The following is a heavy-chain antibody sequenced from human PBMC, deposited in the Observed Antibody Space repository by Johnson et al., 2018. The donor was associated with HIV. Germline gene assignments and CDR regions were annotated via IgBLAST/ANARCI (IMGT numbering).Heavy chain of an antibody. CDR1: GFTFSTYW. V-gene: IGHV3-7*03. Sequence: VQLVESGGGLVQPGGSLRLSCAASGFTFSTYWMSWVRQAPGNGLEWVANIKQDGTEKYYVDSVKGRFTISRDNATNSLFLQMNIVRDEDTAVYYCVRGGAVAPSSGFDIWGQGTKVTVSS. J-gene: IGHJ3*02. D-gene: IGHD6-19*01. CDR3: VRGGAVAPSSGFDI. CDR2: IKQDGTEK.